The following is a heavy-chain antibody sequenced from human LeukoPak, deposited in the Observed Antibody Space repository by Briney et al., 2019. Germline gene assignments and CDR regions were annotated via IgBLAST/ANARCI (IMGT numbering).Heavy chain of an antibody. CDR3: ARDSYYYDSSGYSSITPDS. CDR1: GGSISSYY. V-gene: IGHV4-4*07. D-gene: IGHD3-22*01. J-gene: IGHJ5*01. CDR2: IYTSGST. Sequence: SETLSLTCTVSGGSISSYYWSWIRQPAGKGLEWIGRIYTSGSTNYNPSLKSRVTMSVDTSKNQFSLKLNSVTAADTAVYYRARDSYYYDSSGYSSITPDSWGQGTLVTVSS.